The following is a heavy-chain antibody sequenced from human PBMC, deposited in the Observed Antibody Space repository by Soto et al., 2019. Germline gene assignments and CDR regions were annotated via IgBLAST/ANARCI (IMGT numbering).Heavy chain of an antibody. D-gene: IGHD2-2*01. CDR2: IRSKGYGGTT. V-gene: IGHV3-49*03. CDR1: GFTFGDFG. Sequence: GGSLRLSCTGSGFTFGDFGMSWFRQAPGKGLEWLSFIRSKGYGGTTESAASVRGRFITSRDDSKSIAYLQMNSLKTEDTAVYYCASLTSWSQEYYYGMDVWGQGTTVTAP. CDR3: ASLTSWSQEYYYGMDV. J-gene: IGHJ6*02.